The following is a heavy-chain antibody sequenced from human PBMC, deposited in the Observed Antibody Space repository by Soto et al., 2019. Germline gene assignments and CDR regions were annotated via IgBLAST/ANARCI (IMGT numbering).Heavy chain of an antibody. J-gene: IGHJ6*03. CDR3: ARDRDYDFWSGWETRNPDYMDV. CDR2: ICSSGSTI. Sequence: QVQLVESGGGLVKPGGSLRLSCAASGFTFSDYYMSWIRQAPGKGLEWVAYICSSGSTIYYADSVKGRFTISRDNAKNYLYLKMNRLRAEDTAVYYCARDRDYDFWSGWETRNPDYMDVWGKGTTVTVSS. V-gene: IGHV3-11*01. D-gene: IGHD3-3*01. CDR1: GFTFSDYY.